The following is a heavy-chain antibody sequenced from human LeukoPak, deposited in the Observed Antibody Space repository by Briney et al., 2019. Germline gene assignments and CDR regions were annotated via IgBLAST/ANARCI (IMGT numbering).Heavy chain of an antibody. J-gene: IGHJ4*02. Sequence: GGSLTLSCAASGFTFSSYAMSWVRQAPGKGLEWVSAISGSGGSTYYADSVKGRFTISRDNSKNTLYLQMNSLRAEDTAVYYCAKDRSSSSGKYYFDYWGQGTLVTVSS. CDR1: GFTFSSYA. V-gene: IGHV3-23*01. CDR2: ISGSGGST. D-gene: IGHD6-13*01. CDR3: AKDRSSSSGKYYFDY.